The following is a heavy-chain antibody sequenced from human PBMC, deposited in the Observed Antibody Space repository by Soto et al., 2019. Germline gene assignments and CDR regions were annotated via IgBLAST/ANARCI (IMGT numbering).Heavy chain of an antibody. CDR3: ARDSAAGTTLWPPAY. CDR1: GGTFSSYA. V-gene: IGHV1-69*01. CDR2: IIPIFGTA. Sequence: QVQLVQSGAEVKKPGSSVKVSCKASGGTFSSYAISWVRQAPGQGLEWMGGIIPIFGTANYAQKFQGRVTITADESTSTAFMELSSLGSEDTAVYYCARDSAAGTTLWPPAYWGQGTLVTVSS. D-gene: IGHD6-13*01. J-gene: IGHJ4*02.